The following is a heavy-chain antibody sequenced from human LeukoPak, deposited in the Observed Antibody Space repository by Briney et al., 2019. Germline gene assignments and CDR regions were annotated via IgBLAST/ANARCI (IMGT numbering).Heavy chain of an antibody. Sequence: GGSLRLSCAASGFTFSSYDMHWFRQATGKGLEWVSAISTAGDTYYPGSVKGRFTISRENAKNSLYLQMNSLRAGDTAGYYCARGPMDVWGKGTTVTVSS. CDR3: ARGPMDV. J-gene: IGHJ6*03. CDR1: GFTFSSYD. V-gene: IGHV3-13*01. CDR2: ISTAGDT.